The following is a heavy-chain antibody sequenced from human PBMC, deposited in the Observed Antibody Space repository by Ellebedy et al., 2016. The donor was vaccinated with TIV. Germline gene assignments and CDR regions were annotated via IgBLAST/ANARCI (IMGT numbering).Heavy chain of an antibody. CDR3: ARGAIVVVPLNY. CDR1: GYTFTSYY. J-gene: IGHJ4*02. V-gene: IGHV1-46*03. CDR2: INPSGGST. Sequence: ASVKVSXXASGYTFTSYYMHWVRQAPGQGLEWMGIINPSGGSTSYAQKFQGRVTMTRDTSTSTVYMELSSLRSEDTAVYYCARGAIVVVPLNYWGQGTLVTVSS. D-gene: IGHD2-21*01.